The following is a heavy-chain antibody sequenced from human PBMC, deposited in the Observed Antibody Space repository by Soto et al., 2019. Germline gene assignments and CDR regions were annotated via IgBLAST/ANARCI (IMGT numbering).Heavy chain of an antibody. CDR3: VKSSRQYGERVALDY. Sequence: SLRLCSAASRLSVNTSAISVVRKTPGKGLEWVSSISASGGSTYYADSVKGRFTISRDNSKNTLYLQMSSLRAEDTAVYYCVKSSRQYGERVALDYWGQGTLVPVSS. V-gene: IGHV3-23*01. CDR1: RLSVNTSA. J-gene: IGHJ4*02. D-gene: IGHD4-17*01. CDR2: ISASGGST.